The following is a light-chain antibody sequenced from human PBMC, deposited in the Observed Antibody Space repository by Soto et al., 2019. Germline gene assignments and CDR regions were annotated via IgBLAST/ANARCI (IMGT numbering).Light chain of an antibody. CDR1: SSDVGGYNY. CDR3: CSYAGSVV. CDR2: EVS. V-gene: IGLV2-8*01. J-gene: IGLJ2*01. Sequence: QSALTQPPSASGSPGQSVTISCTGTSSDVGGYNYVSWYQQHPGKAPKLMIYEVSKRPSGVSNRFSGSKSGNTASLTISGLQAEDEADYYCCSYAGSVVFGGGTKVTVL.